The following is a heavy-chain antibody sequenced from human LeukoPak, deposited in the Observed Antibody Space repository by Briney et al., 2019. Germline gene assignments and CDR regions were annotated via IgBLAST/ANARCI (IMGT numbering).Heavy chain of an antibody. J-gene: IGHJ4*02. D-gene: IGHD1-26*01. CDR3: AKSLYSGSYRALGY. CDR2: ISGSGGST. CDR1: GFTFSSYG. V-gene: IGHV3-23*01. Sequence: PGGSLRLSCAASGFTFSSYGMSWVRQAPGKGLEWVSAISGSGGSTYYADSVKGRFTIPRDNSKNTLYLQMNSLRAEDTAVYYCAKSLYSGSYRALGYWGQGTLVTVSS.